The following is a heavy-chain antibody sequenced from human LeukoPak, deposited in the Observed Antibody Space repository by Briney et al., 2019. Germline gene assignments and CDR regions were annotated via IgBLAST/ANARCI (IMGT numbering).Heavy chain of an antibody. CDR2: IYYSGST. J-gene: IGHJ5*02. Sequence: PSETLSLTCTVSGGSISSHYWSWIRQPPGKGLEWIGYIYYSGSTNYNPSLKSRVTISVDTSKNQFSLKLSSVTAADTAVYYCARGLLNNWFDPWGQGTLVNVSS. V-gene: IGHV4-59*11. CDR1: GGSISSHY. CDR3: ARGLLNNWFDP.